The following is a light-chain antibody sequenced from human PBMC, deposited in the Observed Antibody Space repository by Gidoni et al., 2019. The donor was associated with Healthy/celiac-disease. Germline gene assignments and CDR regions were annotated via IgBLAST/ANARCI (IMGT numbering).Light chain of an antibody. CDR1: QSVLYSSNNKNY. J-gene: IGKJ2*01. Sequence: DIVMTRSPDSLAVSLGERATINCKSSQSVLYSSNNKNYLAWYQQKPGQPPKLLIYWASTRESGVPDRFSGSGSGTDFTLTISSLQAEDVAVYYCQQYYSTPDTFXQXTKLXIK. CDR3: QQYYSTPDT. CDR2: WAS. V-gene: IGKV4-1*01.